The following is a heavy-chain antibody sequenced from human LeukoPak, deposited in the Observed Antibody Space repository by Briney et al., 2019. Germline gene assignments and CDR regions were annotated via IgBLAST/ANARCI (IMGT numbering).Heavy chain of an antibody. CDR2: ISDSSGST. J-gene: IGHJ5*02. CDR3: AQAKRADSGSYPA. V-gene: IGHV3-23*01. CDR1: GFTFRSYA. D-gene: IGHD3-10*01. Sequence: GGSLRLSCAASGFTFRSYAMSWVRQAPGKGLEWVSRISDSSGSTYYADSVKGRFTISRDNSKNTLYLQMNSLRAEDTAIYYCAQAKRADSGSYPAWGQGTLVTVSS.